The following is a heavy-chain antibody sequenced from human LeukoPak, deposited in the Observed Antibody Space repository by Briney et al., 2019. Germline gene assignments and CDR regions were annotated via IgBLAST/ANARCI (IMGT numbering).Heavy chain of an antibody. J-gene: IGHJ4*02. CDR1: GFTFSVYS. D-gene: IGHD3-16*01. V-gene: IGHV3-48*02. CDR3: ARSVGGHFDY. Sequence: GGSLRLSCAASGFTFSVYSMNWVRQPPGMGLEWVSYITSNSATIQYADSVNGRFTISRDNAKNSLSLQMNSLRDEDTAVYYCARSVGGHFDYWGQGMLVTVSS. CDR2: ITSNSATI.